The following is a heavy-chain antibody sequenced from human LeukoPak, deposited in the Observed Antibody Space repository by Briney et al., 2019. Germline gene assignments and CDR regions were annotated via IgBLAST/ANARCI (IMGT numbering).Heavy chain of an antibody. Sequence: GGSLRLSCAASGFTFDDYAMHWVRQAPGKGLEWVSGISWNSGSIAYADSVKGRFTISRDNAKNSLYLQMNSLRAEDTALYYCAKDEDYDSSGAMVDYWGQGTLVTVSS. V-gene: IGHV3-9*01. CDR2: ISWNSGSI. D-gene: IGHD3-22*01. CDR1: GFTFDDYA. J-gene: IGHJ4*02. CDR3: AKDEDYDSSGAMVDY.